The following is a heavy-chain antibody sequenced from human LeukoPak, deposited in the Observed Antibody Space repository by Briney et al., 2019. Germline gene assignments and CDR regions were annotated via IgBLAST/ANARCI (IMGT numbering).Heavy chain of an antibody. V-gene: IGHV3-7*01. CDR3: AKDLGGGSSRWYEKDYFDY. CDR1: GFTFSSYW. CDR2: IKQDGSEK. Sequence: GGSLRLSCAASGFTFSSYWMSCVRQAPGKGLEWVANIKQDGSEKYYVDSVKGRFTISRDNSKNTLYLQMSSLRAEDTAVYYCAKDLGGGSSRWYEKDYFDYWGQGTLVTVSS. J-gene: IGHJ4*02. D-gene: IGHD6-13*01.